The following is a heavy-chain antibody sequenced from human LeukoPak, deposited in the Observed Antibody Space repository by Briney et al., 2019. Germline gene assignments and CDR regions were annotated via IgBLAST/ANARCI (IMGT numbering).Heavy chain of an antibody. J-gene: IGHJ6*02. D-gene: IGHD6-13*01. CDR3: ARDPYSSSWYPWDRVVYYYYGMDV. Sequence: ASVKVSCKASGYTFTGYYMHWVRQAPGQGLEWMGWINPNSGGTNYAQKFQGRDTMTRDTSISTAYMELSRLRSDDTAVYYCARDPYSSSWYPWDRVVYYYYGMDVWGQGTTVTVSS. V-gene: IGHV1-2*02. CDR1: GYTFTGYY. CDR2: INPNSGGT.